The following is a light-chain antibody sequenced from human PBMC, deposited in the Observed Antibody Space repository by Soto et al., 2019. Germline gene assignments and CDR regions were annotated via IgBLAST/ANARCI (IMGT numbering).Light chain of an antibody. CDR1: SSDVGAYDY. Sequence: QSALTQPPSASGSPGQSVTIPCTGTSSDVGAYDYVSWYQQHPGKAPKLVIYEVSRRPSGVPDRFSGSKSGNTASLTVSGRQGEDEADYYCCSHAGSTTVFGTGIKLTVL. CDR3: CSHAGSTTV. CDR2: EVS. J-gene: IGLJ1*01. V-gene: IGLV2-8*01.